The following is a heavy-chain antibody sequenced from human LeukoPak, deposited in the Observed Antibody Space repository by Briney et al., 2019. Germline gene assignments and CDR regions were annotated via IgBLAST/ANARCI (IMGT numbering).Heavy chain of an antibody. D-gene: IGHD5-18*01. V-gene: IGHV3-30*18. J-gene: IGHJ4*02. CDR2: ISYDGSNK. Sequence: GGSLRLSCAASGFTFSSYGMHWVRQAPGKGLEWVAVISYDGSNKYYADSVKGRFTISRDNSKNTLYLQMNSLRAEDTAVYYCAKDSGGYTYVFDYWGQGTLVTVSS. CDR1: GFTFSSYG. CDR3: AKDSGGYTYVFDY.